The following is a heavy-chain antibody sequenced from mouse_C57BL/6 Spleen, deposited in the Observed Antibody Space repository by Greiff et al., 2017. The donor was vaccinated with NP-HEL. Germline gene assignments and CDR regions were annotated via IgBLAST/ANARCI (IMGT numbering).Heavy chain of an antibody. D-gene: IGHD1-1*01. CDR2: IDPSDSYT. CDR3: ARFTTVVARGY. CDR1: GYTFTSYW. J-gene: IGHJ2*01. V-gene: IGHV1-50*01. Sequence: VQLQQPGAELVKPGASVKLSCKASGYTFTSYWMQWVKQRPGQGLEWIGEIDPSDSYTNYNQKFKGKATLTVDTSSSTAYMQLSSLTSEDSAVYYCARFTTVVARGYWGQGTTLTVSS.